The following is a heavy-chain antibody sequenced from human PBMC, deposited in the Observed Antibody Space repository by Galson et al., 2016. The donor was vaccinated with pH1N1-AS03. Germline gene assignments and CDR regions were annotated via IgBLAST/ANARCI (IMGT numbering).Heavy chain of an antibody. D-gene: IGHD5-24*01. Sequence: SVKVSCKASGYTFTNYGITWVRQAPGQGLEWMGWISAYNGNTKYAQKFPGRVTMTTDTSTSTAYMELRSLRSDDTAVYYCAKVGGEGYNWYFYGMDVWGQGTTVTVSS. CDR3: AKVGGEGYNWYFYGMDV. CDR2: ISAYNGNT. V-gene: IGHV1-18*01. J-gene: IGHJ6*02. CDR1: GYTFTNYG.